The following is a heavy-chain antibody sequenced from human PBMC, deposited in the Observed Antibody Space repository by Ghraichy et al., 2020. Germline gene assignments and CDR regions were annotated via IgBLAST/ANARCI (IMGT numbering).Heavy chain of an antibody. CDR3: ARTARTTGTTFDI. CDR1: GYSISRSNW. J-gene: IGHJ3*02. V-gene: IGHV4-28*01. Sequence: SETLSLTCGVSGYSISRSNWWGWIRQPPGKGLEWIGYIYYSGSTYYNPSLNSRVTMSVDTSENQFSLKLSSVTAVDTAVYYCARTARTTGTTFDIWGQGTMVTVSS. D-gene: IGHD4-17*01. CDR2: IYYSGST.